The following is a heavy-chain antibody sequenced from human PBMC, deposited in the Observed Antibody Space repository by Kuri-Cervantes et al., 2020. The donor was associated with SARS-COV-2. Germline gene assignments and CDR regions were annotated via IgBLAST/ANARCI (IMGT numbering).Heavy chain of an antibody. CDR2: ISWNSGSI. D-gene: IGHD6-13*01. V-gene: IGHV3-9*01. J-gene: IGHJ6*02. CDR1: GFTFDDYA. Sequence: SLKISCAASGFTFDDYAMLWVRQAPGKGLEWVSGISWNSGSIGYADSVKGRFTISRDNAKNSLYLQMNSLRAEDTAVYYCAGGIAAAGTNYYYGMDVWGQGTTVTVSS. CDR3: AGGIAAAGTNYYYGMDV.